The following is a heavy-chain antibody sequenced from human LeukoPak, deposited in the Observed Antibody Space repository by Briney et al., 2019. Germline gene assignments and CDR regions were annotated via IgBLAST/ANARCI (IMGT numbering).Heavy chain of an antibody. J-gene: IGHJ5*02. Sequence: GGSLRLSCAASGFTFSSYWMHWVRQAPEKGLEWVSSISSSSSYIYYADSVKGRFTISRDNAKNSLYLQMNSLRAEDTAVYYCARDAVGYSSGWYGNWFDPWGQGTLATVSS. CDR3: ARDAVGYSSGWYGNWFDP. D-gene: IGHD6-19*01. V-gene: IGHV3-21*01. CDR2: ISSSSSYI. CDR1: GFTFSSYW.